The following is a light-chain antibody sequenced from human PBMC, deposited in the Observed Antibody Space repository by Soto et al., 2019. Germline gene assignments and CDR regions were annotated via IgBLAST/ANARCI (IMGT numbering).Light chain of an antibody. CDR3: QQRSSWL. Sequence: EIVLTQSPATLSLSPGERATLSCRASQGVSSYLAWYQQKPGQAPRLLIYDASNRATGIPARFSGSGPGTDFTLTISSLEPEDFAVYYCQQRSSWLFGGGTKVEIK. V-gene: IGKV3D-11*01. J-gene: IGKJ4*01. CDR1: QGVSSY. CDR2: DAS.